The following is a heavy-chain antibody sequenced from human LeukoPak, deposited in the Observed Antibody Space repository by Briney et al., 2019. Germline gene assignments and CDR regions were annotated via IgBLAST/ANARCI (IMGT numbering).Heavy chain of an antibody. Sequence: GGSLRLSCTASGFTFSSYAMSWVRQAPGKGLEWVSAISGSGGSTHYAGTVKGRFTISRDNSKNTLYLQMNSLRAEDTAIYYCAKDRATEAAWFDVWGQGTLVTVSS. CDR2: ISGSGGST. CDR3: AKDRATEAAWFDV. CDR1: GFTFSSYA. D-gene: IGHD6-25*01. J-gene: IGHJ5*02. V-gene: IGHV3-23*01.